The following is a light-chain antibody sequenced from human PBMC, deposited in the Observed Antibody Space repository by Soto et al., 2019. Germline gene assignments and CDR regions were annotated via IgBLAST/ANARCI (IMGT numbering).Light chain of an antibody. CDR2: SAS. J-gene: IGKJ3*01. CDR1: QGISNY. Sequence: DIQMTQSPSSLSASVGDRVTITCRASQGISNYLAWYQQRPGTVPKLLIHSASTLQSGVPSRFSGSGSGTDFTLTISSLQPEDVATYCCQKYNSALFTFGPGTKVDLK. V-gene: IGKV1-27*01. CDR3: QKYNSALFT.